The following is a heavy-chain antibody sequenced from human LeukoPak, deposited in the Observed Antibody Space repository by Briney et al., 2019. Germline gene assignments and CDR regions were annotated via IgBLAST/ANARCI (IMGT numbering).Heavy chain of an antibody. J-gene: IGHJ5*02. CDR1: GYTFTGYY. CDR2: INPNSGGT. V-gene: IGHV1-2*02. Sequence: ASVKVSCKASGYTFTGYYMHWVRQAPGQGLEWMGWINPNSGGTNYAQKFQGRVTMTRDTSISTAYMELSRLRSDDTAVYYCARSQYSSSHNWFDPWGQGTLVTVSS. D-gene: IGHD6-13*01. CDR3: ARSQYSSSHNWFDP.